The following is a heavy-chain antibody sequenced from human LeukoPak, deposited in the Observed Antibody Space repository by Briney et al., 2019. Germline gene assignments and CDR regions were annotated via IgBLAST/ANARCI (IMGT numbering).Heavy chain of an antibody. CDR3: AKSNGAYYYYGMDV. V-gene: IGHV3-21*01. J-gene: IGHJ6*02. Sequence: GGSLRLSCAASGFTFSSYNMNWVRQAPGKGQEWVSSISSSSSYIYYADSVKGRFTISRDNAKNSLYLQMNSLRAEDTAVYSCAKSNGAYYYYGMDVWGQGTTVTVSS. CDR1: GFTFSSYN. D-gene: IGHD4-11*01. CDR2: ISSSSSYI.